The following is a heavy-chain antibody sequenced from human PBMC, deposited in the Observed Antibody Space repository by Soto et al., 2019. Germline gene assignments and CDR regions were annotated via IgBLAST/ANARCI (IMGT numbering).Heavy chain of an antibody. CDR2: ISYDGRHI. CDR3: VREVKTVFGPEAASGHFDY. J-gene: IGHJ4*02. CDR1: DIASTNYD. D-gene: IGHD3-3*01. V-gene: IGHV3-30*03. Sequence: GRSMNLSCATPDIASTNYDINCVRQAKGKGLEWGALISYDGRHISLRYSVKERFGISRENARNTVVVQANSMTSEDTAVYYCVREVKTVFGPEAASGHFDYWGQGT.